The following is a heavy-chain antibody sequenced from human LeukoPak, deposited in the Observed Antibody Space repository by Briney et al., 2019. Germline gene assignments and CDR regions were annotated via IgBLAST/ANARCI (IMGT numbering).Heavy chain of an antibody. V-gene: IGHV4-59*01. D-gene: IGHD6-13*01. Sequence: PSETLSLTCTVSGGSISSYYWSWIRQPPGKGLEWIGYIYYSGSTNYNPSLKSRVTISVDTSKNQFSLKLSSVTAADTAVYYCARSSPGIAAAGTSFPFDYWGQGTLVTVSS. CDR3: ARSSPGIAAAGTSFPFDY. CDR2: IYYSGST. CDR1: GGSISSYY. J-gene: IGHJ4*02.